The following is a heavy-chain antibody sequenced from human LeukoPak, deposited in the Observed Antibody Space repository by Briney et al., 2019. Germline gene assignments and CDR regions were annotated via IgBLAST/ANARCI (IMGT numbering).Heavy chain of an antibody. D-gene: IGHD6-13*01. CDR1: GYTFTGCY. Sequence: ASVKVSCKASGYTFTGCYMHWVRQAPGQGLEWMGWINPNSGGTNHAQKFQGRVTMTRDTSISTAYMELSRLRSDDTAVYYCARGAAAGSNWFDPWGQGTLVTVSS. CDR3: ARGAAAGSNWFDP. V-gene: IGHV1-2*02. J-gene: IGHJ5*02. CDR2: INPNSGGT.